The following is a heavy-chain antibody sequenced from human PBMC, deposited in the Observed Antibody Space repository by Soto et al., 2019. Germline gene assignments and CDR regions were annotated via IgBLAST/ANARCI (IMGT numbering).Heavy chain of an antibody. CDR3: ARGTRDYGDFYVWYGYFDL. CDR1: GGPISSGGYY. J-gene: IGHJ2*01. Sequence: QVQLQESGPGLVKPSQTLSLTCTVSGGPISSGGYYWSWIRQHPGKGLEWIGYIYYSGSTYYNPSLKSRVTISVDTSKNQFSLKLSSVTAADTAVYYCARGTRDYGDFYVWYGYFDLWGRGTLVTVSS. CDR2: IYYSGST. D-gene: IGHD4-17*01. V-gene: IGHV4-31*03.